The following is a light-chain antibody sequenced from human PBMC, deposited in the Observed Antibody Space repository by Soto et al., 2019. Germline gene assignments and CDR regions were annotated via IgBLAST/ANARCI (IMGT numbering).Light chain of an antibody. CDR2: GFT. CDR1: SSNIGAGYD. V-gene: IGLV1-40*01. CDR3: QSFDRSLNSWV. J-gene: IGLJ3*02. Sequence: QSVLTQPPSASGTPGQRVTLSCSGSSSNIGAGYDAHWYQHPPGTAPKLLIFGFTSRPSGVPDRFSGSKSDTSASLAITGLQADDEAYYYCQSFDRSLNSWVFGGGTKVTVL.